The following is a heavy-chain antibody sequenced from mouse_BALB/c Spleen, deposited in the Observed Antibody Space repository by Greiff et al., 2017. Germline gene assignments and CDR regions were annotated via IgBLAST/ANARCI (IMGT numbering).Heavy chain of an antibody. Sequence: EVMLVESGGGLVQPGGSLKLSCAASGFTFSSYGMSWVRQTPDKRLELVATINSNGGSTYYQHSVKGRFTISRDKAKNTLYLQMSSLTSEDTAMYYCARERDPYAMDYWGQGTSVTVSS. CDR1: GFTFSSYG. J-gene: IGHJ4*01. CDR3: ARERDPYAMDY. V-gene: IGHV5-6-3*01. CDR2: INSNGGST.